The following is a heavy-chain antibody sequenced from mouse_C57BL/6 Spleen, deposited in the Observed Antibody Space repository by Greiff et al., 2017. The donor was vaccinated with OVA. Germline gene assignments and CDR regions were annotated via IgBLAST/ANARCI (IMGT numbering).Heavy chain of an antibody. J-gene: IGHJ4*01. Sequence: VQLQQPGTELVKPGASVKLSCKASGYTFTSYWMHWVKQRPGQGLEWIGNINPSNGGTNYNEKFKSKATLTVDTSSSTAYMQLSSLTSEDSRVYYGAREYYDSDYWAMDDWGQGTSVTVSS. CDR3: AREYYDSDYWAMDD. D-gene: IGHD1-1*01. CDR1: GYTFTSYW. CDR2: INPSNGGT. V-gene: IGHV1-53*01.